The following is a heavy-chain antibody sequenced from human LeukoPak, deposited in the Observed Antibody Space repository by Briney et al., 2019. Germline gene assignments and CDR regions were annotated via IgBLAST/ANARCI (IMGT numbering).Heavy chain of an antibody. CDR1: GFTFSSYA. CDR3: AKTEYDFWSGYYLYYFDY. Sequence: HPGGSLRLSCAASGFTFSSYAMSWVRQAPGKGLEWVSAISGSGGSTYYADSVKGRFTISRDNSKNTLYLQMNSLRAEDTAVYYCAKTEYDFWSGYYLYYFDYWGQGALVTVSS. D-gene: IGHD3-3*01. J-gene: IGHJ4*02. CDR2: ISGSGGST. V-gene: IGHV3-23*01.